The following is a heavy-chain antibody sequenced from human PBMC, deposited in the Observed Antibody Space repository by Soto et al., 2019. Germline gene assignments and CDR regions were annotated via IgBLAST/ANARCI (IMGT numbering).Heavy chain of an antibody. J-gene: IGHJ4*02. V-gene: IGHV4-4*02. CDR2: IFHTGCT. D-gene: IGHD1-26*01. CDR3: AHRPIVGAAI. Sequence: QVQLQESGPGLVKPSGTLSLTCAVFGDSISNSNWWTWVGQPPGKGLDWIGEIFHTGCTNYNSCLMGRVTTSVDTANNQFSLKLSSVTAADTAVYYCAHRPIVGAAIWGQGTLVTVPS. CDR1: GDSISNSNW.